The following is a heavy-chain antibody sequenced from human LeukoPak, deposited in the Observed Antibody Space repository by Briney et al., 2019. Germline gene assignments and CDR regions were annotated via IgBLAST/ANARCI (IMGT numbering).Heavy chain of an antibody. CDR2: LSHDGRVE. D-gene: IGHD2-15*01. CDR1: EFSFSRYG. Sequence: GGSLRLSCEASEFSFSRYGMHWVRQVPGKGLEWLAILSHDGRVEFYADSVKGRFTISRDNSKNALYLQMKSLKSEDTAVYYCVKDMAMLDATNGLDVWGQGTTVTVSS. J-gene: IGHJ6*02. CDR3: VKDMAMLDATNGLDV. V-gene: IGHV3-30*18.